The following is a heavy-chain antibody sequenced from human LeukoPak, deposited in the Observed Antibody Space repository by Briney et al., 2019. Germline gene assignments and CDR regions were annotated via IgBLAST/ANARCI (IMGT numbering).Heavy chain of an antibody. V-gene: IGHV4-34*01. D-gene: IGHD3-22*01. J-gene: IGHJ5*02. CDR1: GGSFSGYY. CDR2: INHSGST. Sequence: SETLSLTCAVYGGSFSGYYWSWIRQPPGKGLEWIGEINHSGSTNYNPSLKSRVTISVDTSKNQFSLKLSSVTAADTAVYYCARGQRGYYDISGYYFAWGQGTLVTVSS. CDR3: ARGQRGYYDISGYYFA.